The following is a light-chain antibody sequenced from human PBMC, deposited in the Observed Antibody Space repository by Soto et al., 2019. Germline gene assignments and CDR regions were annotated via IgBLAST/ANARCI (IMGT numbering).Light chain of an antibody. CDR3: FSYAGSSTVV. CDR1: SSDVGSYNL. CDR2: EGS. J-gene: IGLJ2*01. Sequence: QSVLTQPASVSGSPGQSITISCTGTSSDVGSYNLVSWYQQHPGKAPKLMIYEGSKRPSGVSNRFSGSKSGNTASLTSSGRQAEDEADYYCFSYAGSSTVVFGGGTKLTVL. V-gene: IGLV2-23*01.